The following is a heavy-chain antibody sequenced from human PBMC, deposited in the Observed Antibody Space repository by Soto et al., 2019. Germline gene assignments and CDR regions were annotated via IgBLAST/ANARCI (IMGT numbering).Heavy chain of an antibody. J-gene: IGHJ4*02. CDR1: GYTFTSFC. Sequence: QVQLVQSGPEVKKPGASVKVSCKTSGYTFTSFCISWVRQAPGQGLEWMGWITTDKGKTNYAQKFQGRVTMTTDTSTSTAYMELRSLRSDDTAVYYCATRSPAFDYWGQGTLVTVSS. CDR3: ATRSPAFDY. CDR2: ITTDKGKT. V-gene: IGHV1-18*01.